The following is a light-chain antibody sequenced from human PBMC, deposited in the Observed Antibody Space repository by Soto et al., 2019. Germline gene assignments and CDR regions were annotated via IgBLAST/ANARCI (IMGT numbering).Light chain of an antibody. V-gene: IGKV3-11*01. CDR3: QQRSNWPLT. CDR1: QSVTSNY. Sequence: EIVLTQSPGTLSLSPGERATLSFRASQSVTSNYLAWYQQKPGQAPRLLIYDAFIRATGIPARFSGSESGTDFTLTISSLEPEDFAVYYCQQRSNWPLTFGQGTRLEIK. CDR2: DAF. J-gene: IGKJ5*01.